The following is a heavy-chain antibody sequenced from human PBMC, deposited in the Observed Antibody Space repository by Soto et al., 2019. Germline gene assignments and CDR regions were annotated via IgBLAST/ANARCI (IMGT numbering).Heavy chain of an antibody. CDR3: ARSRVVVPAATDY. CDR2: INHSGST. J-gene: IGHJ4*02. CDR1: GGSFSGYY. Sequence: TCAVYGGSFSGYYWSWIRQPPGKGLEWIGEINHSGSTNYNPSLKSRVTISVDTSKNQFSLKLSSVTAADTAVYYCARSRVVVPAATDYWGQGTLVTV. V-gene: IGHV4-34*01. D-gene: IGHD2-2*01.